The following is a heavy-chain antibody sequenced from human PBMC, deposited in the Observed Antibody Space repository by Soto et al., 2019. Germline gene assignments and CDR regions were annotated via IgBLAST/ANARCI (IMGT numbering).Heavy chain of an antibody. J-gene: IGHJ4*02. Sequence: GSLRLSCAASGFTFSSYSMNWVRQAPGKGLEWVSSISSSSSYIYYADSVKGRFTISRDSAKNSLYLQMNSLRAEDTAVYYCARDRYYYDSSGYGAPYSSDYWGPGPLVTLSS. CDR1: GFTFSSYS. CDR3: ARDRYYYDSSGYGAPYSSDY. CDR2: ISSSSSYI. D-gene: IGHD3-22*01. V-gene: IGHV3-21*01.